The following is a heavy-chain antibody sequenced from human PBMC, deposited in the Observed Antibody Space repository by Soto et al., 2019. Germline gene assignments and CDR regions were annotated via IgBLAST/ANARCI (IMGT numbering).Heavy chain of an antibody. V-gene: IGHV2-5*01. CDR3: AHRPPSVRDS. D-gene: IGHD3-10*01. CDR2: IYWNDDN. Sequence: QITLKESGPTLVKPTQTLTLTCTFSGFSLSTSGLGVAWIRQPPGKALEWLALIYWNDDNRYSPSLKSRLSIAKDTSKNQVVLTMTNMDPMDTATYFCAHRPPSVRDSWGQGTLVTVSS. J-gene: IGHJ5*01. CDR1: GFSLSTSGLG.